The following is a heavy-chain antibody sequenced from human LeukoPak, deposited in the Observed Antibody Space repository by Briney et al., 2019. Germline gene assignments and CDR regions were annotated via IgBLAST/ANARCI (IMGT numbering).Heavy chain of an antibody. CDR2: ISGSGNFI. J-gene: IGHJ4*02. V-gene: IGHV3-48*03. CDR1: GFTFSSYE. CDR3: ARYDASADDY. Sequence: QSGGSLRLSCATSGFTFSSYEMNWVRQAPGKGLEWVSYISGSGNFIYYADSVKGRFTISRDNAKNSLYLQMNSPRVEDTAIYYCARYDASADDYWGQGTLVTVSS. D-gene: IGHD3-16*01.